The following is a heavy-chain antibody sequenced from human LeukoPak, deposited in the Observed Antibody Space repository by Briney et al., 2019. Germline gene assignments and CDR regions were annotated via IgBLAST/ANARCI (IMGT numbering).Heavy chain of an antibody. CDR3: ARPAVDRRGASWFDY. V-gene: IGHV3-7*01. CDR2: IKQDGSEK. J-gene: IGHJ4*02. CDR1: GFTFSSYW. D-gene: IGHD2-2*01. Sequence: GGSLRLSCAASGFTFSSYWMSWVRQAPGKGLEWGANIKQDGSEKYYVDSVKGRFTISRDNAKNSLYLQMNSLRAEDTAVYYCARPAVDRRGASWFDYWGQGTLVTVSS.